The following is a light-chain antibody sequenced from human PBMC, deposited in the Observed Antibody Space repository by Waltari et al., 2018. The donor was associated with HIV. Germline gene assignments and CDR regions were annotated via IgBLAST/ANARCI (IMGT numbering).Light chain of an antibody. CDR3: QSYDSSLSGYVV. Sequence: QSVLTQPPSVSGAPGQRVTIPCTGSSSNIGAGYDVHWYQQVPGTAPRPLIYGNTIRPSGVPDRFSASKSGTSASLAITGLQAEDEAGYYCQSYDSSLSGYVVFGGGTKLTVL. CDR2: GNT. J-gene: IGLJ2*01. CDR1: SSNIGAGYD. V-gene: IGLV1-40*01.